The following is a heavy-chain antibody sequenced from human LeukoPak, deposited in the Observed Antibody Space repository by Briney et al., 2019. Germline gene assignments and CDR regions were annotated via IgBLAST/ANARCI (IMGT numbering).Heavy chain of an antibody. CDR3: ASITAAAAAVSGDMDV. V-gene: IGHV1-8*01. D-gene: IGHD6-13*01. CDR1: GYTFTSYD. Sequence: ASVKVSCKASGYTFTSYDINWVRQATGQGLEWMGWMSPNSGNTGYAQKFQGRVTITADESTSTAYMELSSLRSEDTAVYYCASITAAAAAVSGDMDVWGKGTTVTVSS. CDR2: MSPNSGNT. J-gene: IGHJ6*03.